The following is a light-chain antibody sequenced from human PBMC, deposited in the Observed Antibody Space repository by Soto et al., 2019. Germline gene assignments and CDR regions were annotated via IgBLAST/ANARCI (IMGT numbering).Light chain of an antibody. CDR3: HQYSKWQRT. J-gene: IGKJ1*01. CDR2: GAS. V-gene: IGKV3-15*01. Sequence: EIVMTQSPATLSVSPGERATLSCRASQSVSHSLAWHQQKPGQAPRLLIYGASTRATGIPAGFSGSGSGTEFTITICRLQSEDFADDYCHQYSKWQRTFGQGTKVEI. CDR1: QSVSHS.